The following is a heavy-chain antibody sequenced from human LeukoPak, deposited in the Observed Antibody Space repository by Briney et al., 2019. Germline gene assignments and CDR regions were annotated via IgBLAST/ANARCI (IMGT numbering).Heavy chain of an antibody. J-gene: IGHJ3*02. CDR2: FNPEDGKI. CDR3: AAERGLHGFDI. Sequence: ASVKVSGKVSGYTLTKVSIHWVRQVPGKGLEWMGGFNPEDGKIILAQRFQGRVTMTEDTPADTAYMELKSLRSEDTAVYFCAAERGLHGFDIWGQGTLVTVSS. CDR1: GYTLTKVS. V-gene: IGHV1-24*01.